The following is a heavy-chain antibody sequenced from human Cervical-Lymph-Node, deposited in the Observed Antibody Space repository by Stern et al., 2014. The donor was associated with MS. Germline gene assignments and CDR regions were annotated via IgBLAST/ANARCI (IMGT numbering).Heavy chain of an antibody. CDR1: GGTFSSYS. J-gene: IGHJ4*02. D-gene: IGHD6-19*01. Sequence: QDQLVQSGAEVKQPGSSVKVSCKVSGGTFSSYSITWVRQAPGQGLEWIGGIIPMFGTADYEQKFQGRVTITADESTRTGYMELGSLRAEDTAIYYCARTYTSGWLDHWGQGTLVTVSS. CDR2: IIPMFGTA. V-gene: IGHV1-69*12. CDR3: ARTYTSGWLDH.